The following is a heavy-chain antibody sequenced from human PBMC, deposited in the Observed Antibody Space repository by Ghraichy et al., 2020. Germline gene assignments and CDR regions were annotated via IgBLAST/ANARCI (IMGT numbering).Heavy chain of an antibody. CDR3: ARFSPSLLKKWEVNWFDP. CDR1: GGSFTTYG. CDR2: IIPISGSA. J-gene: IGHJ5*02. Sequence: SVKVSCKASGGSFTTYGVSWVRQAPGQGLEWMGGIIPISGSANYVQRFQDRLTITADESTDTAYMELKNLTSQDTAVYYCARFSPSLLKKWEVNWFDPWGQGTLVIVSS. D-gene: IGHD1-26*01. V-gene: IGHV1-69*13.